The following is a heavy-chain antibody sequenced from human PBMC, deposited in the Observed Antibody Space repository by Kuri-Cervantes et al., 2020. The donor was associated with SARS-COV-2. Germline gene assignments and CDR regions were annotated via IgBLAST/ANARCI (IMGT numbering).Heavy chain of an antibody. J-gene: IGHJ4*02. CDR3: ARDCSTADCKTFGYY. V-gene: IGHV4-59*01. Sequence: GSLRLSCTVSGGSIGDYYWSWIRQPPGKGLEWIGDIYYTGSTSYNPSLKSRVAISVDTSKNQFSLKLTSVTAADTAVYYCARDCSTADCKTFGYYWGRGTLVTVSS. D-gene: IGHD2-2*01. CDR1: GGSIGDYY. CDR2: IYYTGST.